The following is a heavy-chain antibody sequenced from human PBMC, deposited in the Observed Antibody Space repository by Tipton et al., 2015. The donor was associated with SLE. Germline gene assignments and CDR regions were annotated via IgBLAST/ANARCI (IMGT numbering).Heavy chain of an antibody. V-gene: IGHV3-23*01. CDR2: ISDDGDRT. J-gene: IGHJ4*02. CDR1: GFSFRSYV. CDR3: ARSHWAARPDY. D-gene: IGHD6-6*01. Sequence: SLRLSCVVSGFSFRSYVMNWVRQAPGKGLEWVSGISDDGDRTYYADSVKGRFTISRDSSKNVMYLQMDNLRPEDTAIYFCARSHWAARPDYWGQGDLVTVSS.